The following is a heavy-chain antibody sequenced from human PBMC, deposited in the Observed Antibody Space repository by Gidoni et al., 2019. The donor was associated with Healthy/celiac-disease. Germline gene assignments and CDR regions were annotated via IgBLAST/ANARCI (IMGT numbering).Heavy chain of an antibody. V-gene: IGHV3-66*02. J-gene: IGHJ4*02. CDR2: IYSGGST. D-gene: IGHD3-22*01. Sequence: EVQLVESGGGLVQPGGSLRLSCAASGFTVSSHYMSWVRQAPGKGLEWVSVIYSGGSTDYADSVKGRFTISRDNSKNTLYLQMNSLRAEDTAVYYCARVRYYDSSGYYPYYFDYWGQGTLVTVSS. CDR1: GFTVSSHY. CDR3: ARVRYYDSSGYYPYYFDY.